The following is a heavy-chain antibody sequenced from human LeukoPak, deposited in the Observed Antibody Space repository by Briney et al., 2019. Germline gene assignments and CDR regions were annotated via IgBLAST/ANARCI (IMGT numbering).Heavy chain of an antibody. D-gene: IGHD4-11*01. Sequence: SETLSLTCAVSGGSISGGGYSWSWIRQPPGKGLEWIGYIYDSGSTYYNPSLKSRVTISVDRSKNQFSLKLSSVPAADTAVYYCAREPQYDAFDIWGQGTMVTVSS. CDR3: AREPQYDAFDI. CDR1: GGSISGGGYS. CDR2: IYDSGST. J-gene: IGHJ3*02. V-gene: IGHV4-30-2*01.